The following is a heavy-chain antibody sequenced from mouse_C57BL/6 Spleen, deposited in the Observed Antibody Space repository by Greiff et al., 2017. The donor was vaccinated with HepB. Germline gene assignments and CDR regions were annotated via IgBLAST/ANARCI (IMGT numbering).Heavy chain of an antibody. Sequence: EVKLQQSGPELVKPGASVKISCKASGYTFTDYYMNWVKQSHGKSLEWIGDINPNNGGTSYNQKFKGKATLTVDKSSSTAYMELRSLTSEDSAVYYCARSGTIVTYYFDYWGQGTTLTVSS. CDR3: ARSGTIVTYYFDY. CDR1: GYTFTDYY. CDR2: INPNNGGT. D-gene: IGHD2-5*01. V-gene: IGHV1-26*01. J-gene: IGHJ2*01.